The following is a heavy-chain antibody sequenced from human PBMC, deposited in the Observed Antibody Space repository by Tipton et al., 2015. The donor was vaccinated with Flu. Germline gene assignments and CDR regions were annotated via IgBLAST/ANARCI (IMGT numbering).Heavy chain of an antibody. D-gene: IGHD3-10*01. Sequence: QLVQSGAEVKKPGASVKVSCKASGYTFTNYGVTWVRQAPGQGLEWMGWISPYNGNTKYSEKFQGRVTMTTDTSTSTAHMEMRSLRSDDTAVYYCASRGSMDYFALGYWGQGTLVTVSS. CDR1: GYTFTNYG. CDR3: ASRGSMDYFALGY. V-gene: IGHV1-18*01. J-gene: IGHJ4*02. CDR2: ISPYNGNT.